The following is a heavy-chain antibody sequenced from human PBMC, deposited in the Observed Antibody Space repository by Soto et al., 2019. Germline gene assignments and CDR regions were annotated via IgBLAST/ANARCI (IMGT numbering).Heavy chain of an antibody. Sequence: QVQLVQSGTELKKPGASVKGSCRASGYSFTSFGVTWVRQAPVQGPEWMGWISGYTGDTKFAQKFQGRFTMSTESSTNTAFMELRSLISDDTAVYYCAREQPHWDYSVRSPLWYWCQGNLVTVSS. V-gene: IGHV1-18*01. CDR3: AREQPHWDYSVRSPLWY. CDR2: ISGYTGDT. CDR1: GYSFTSFG. J-gene: IGHJ4*02. D-gene: IGHD3-16*01.